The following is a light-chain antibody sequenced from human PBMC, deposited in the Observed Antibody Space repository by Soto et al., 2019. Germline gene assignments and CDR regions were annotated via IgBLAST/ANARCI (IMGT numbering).Light chain of an antibody. CDR3: GTWDNSLTVV. Sequence: QSVLTQPPSVSAAPGHKVSISCSGSRSNIGDNYVSWYQVVPGTAPKLLIYDNDKRPSGIPDRFSASKSGSSATLGITGLQTGDEADYYCGTWDNSLTVVFGTGTQLTVL. J-gene: IGLJ1*01. CDR1: RSNIGDNY. CDR2: DND. V-gene: IGLV1-51*01.